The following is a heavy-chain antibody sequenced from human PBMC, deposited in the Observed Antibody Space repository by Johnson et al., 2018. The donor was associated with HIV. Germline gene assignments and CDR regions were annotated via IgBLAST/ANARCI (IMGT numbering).Heavy chain of an antibody. CDR2: TRNKANSYTT. CDR1: GFTFSDHY. J-gene: IGHJ3*02. D-gene: IGHD5-24*01. Sequence: MLLVESGGGVVQPGRYLRLSCAASGFTFSDHYMDWVRQAPGKGLEWVGRTRNKANSYTTEYAASVKGRFTISRDDSKNSRYLQMNNLRAGDTAVYFCARESRDGPNLRAFDIWGQGTTVIVSS. V-gene: IGHV3-72*01. CDR3: ARESRDGPNLRAFDI.